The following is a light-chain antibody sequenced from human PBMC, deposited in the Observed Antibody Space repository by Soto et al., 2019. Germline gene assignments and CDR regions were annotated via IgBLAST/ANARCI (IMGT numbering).Light chain of an antibody. CDR1: SSDVGSYDF. V-gene: IGLV2-23*03. Sequence: QSALTQPASVSESPGQSITISCTGTSSDVGSYDFVSWYQQYPGKAPKLMIYEGSKRPSGVSDRFSGSTSGNTASLTISGLQAEDEADYFCCSYAGGSNVFGAGTKLTVL. CDR3: CSYAGGSNV. J-gene: IGLJ1*01. CDR2: EGS.